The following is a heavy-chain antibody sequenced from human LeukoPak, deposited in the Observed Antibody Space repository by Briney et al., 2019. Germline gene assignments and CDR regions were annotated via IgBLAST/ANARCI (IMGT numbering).Heavy chain of an antibody. CDR1: GYTFTSYG. Sequence: GASVKVSCKASGYTFTSYGISWVRQAPGQGLEWMGWISAYNGNTNYAQKLQGRVTMTTDTSTSTAYMELRGLRSDDTAVYYCAREYMITFGGVIAADYWGQGTLVTVSS. CDR3: AREYMITFGGVIAADY. CDR2: ISAYNGNT. J-gene: IGHJ4*02. D-gene: IGHD3-16*02. V-gene: IGHV1-18*01.